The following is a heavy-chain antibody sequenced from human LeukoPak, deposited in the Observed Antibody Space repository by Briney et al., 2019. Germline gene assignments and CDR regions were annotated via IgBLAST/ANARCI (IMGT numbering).Heavy chain of an antibody. CDR3: ARAKGYCSGGSCYFDY. Sequence: SETLSLTCTVSGGSISSYYWSWIRQPPGKGLELIGYIYYSGSTNYNPSLKSRVTISVDTSKNQFSLKLSSVTAADTAVYYCARAKGYCSGGSCYFDYWGQGTLVTVSS. D-gene: IGHD2-15*01. V-gene: IGHV4-59*01. CDR1: GGSISSYY. CDR2: IYYSGST. J-gene: IGHJ4*02.